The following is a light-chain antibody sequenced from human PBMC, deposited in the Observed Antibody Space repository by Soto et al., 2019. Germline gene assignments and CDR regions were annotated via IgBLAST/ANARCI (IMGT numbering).Light chain of an antibody. Sequence: DIRMTQSPSSLSASVGDRVTITCRASQNIARYVNWYRQKPGKAPKLLIYAASSLQSGVPSRFSGSGSETEITLSISSLQPEDFATYFCQQMYSDSLTFGGGTKVDIK. V-gene: IGKV1-39*01. J-gene: IGKJ4*01. CDR3: QQMYSDSLT. CDR2: AAS. CDR1: QNIARY.